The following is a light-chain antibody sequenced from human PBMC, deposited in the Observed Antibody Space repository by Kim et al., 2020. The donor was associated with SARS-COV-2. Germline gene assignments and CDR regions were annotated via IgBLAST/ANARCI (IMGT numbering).Light chain of an antibody. CDR2: EVN. V-gene: IGLV2-23*02. J-gene: IGLJ2*01. CDR3: CSYAGSSSLV. Sequence: GQSITISCTGTSSDVGSYNLVSWDQQHPGKAPKLMIYEVNKRPSGVSNRFSGSKSGNTASLTISGLQAEDEADYFCCSYAGSSSLVFGGGTQLTVL. CDR1: SSDVGSYNL.